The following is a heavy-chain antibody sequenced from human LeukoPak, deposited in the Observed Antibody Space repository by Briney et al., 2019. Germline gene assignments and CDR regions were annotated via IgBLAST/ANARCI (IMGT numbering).Heavy chain of an antibody. CDR1: GLSLTSCR. J-gene: IGHJ4*02. CDR2: INAGNGNT. Sequence: SEKVSCKSAGLSLTSCRVEWERKSPGQRLQWMEWINAGNGNTKYSQKFQGRVTITRDTSASTAYMELSSLRSEDTAVYYCARGMLTLDYWGQGTLVTVSS. V-gene: IGHV1-3*01. D-gene: IGHD2-8*01. CDR3: ARGMLTLDY.